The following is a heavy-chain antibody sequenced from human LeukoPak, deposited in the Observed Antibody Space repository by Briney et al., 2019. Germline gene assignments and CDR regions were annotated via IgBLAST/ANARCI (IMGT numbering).Heavy chain of an antibody. Sequence: PSETLSLTCTVSGGSINSYYWSWMRQPPGQGLEWIGYIYYSGSTNYNPSLKSRVTISVDSSKNQFSLRLTSVTAADTAVYYCARAPPSTSGTYRRYFDYWGQGTLVTVSS. CDR3: ARAPPSTSGTYRRYFDY. D-gene: IGHD3-10*01. J-gene: IGHJ4*02. V-gene: IGHV4-59*01. CDR1: GGSINSYY. CDR2: IYYSGST.